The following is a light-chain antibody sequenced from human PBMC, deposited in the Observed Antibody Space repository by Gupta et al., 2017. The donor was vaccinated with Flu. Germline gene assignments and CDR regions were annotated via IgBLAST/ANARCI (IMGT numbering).Light chain of an antibody. Sequence: HSVLTHPPSASGPPGQRVSISCSGSSSNIGSNTVNWYQQLPGTAPKLLIYSNNQRPSGVPDRFSGSKSGTTASLAISGLQSEDEADYYCAAWDDSLNVWVFGGGTKLTVL. CDR2: SNN. CDR1: SSNIGSNT. V-gene: IGLV1-44*01. CDR3: AAWDDSLNVWV. J-gene: IGLJ3*02.